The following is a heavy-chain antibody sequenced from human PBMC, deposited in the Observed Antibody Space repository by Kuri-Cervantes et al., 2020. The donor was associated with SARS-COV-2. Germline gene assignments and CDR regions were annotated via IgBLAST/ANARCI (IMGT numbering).Heavy chain of an antibody. Sequence: GGSLRLSCAASGFTFSSYGIHWVRQAPGKGLEWVAVISYDGSDKYYADSVKGRFTISRGNSKNTLYLQMNSLRAEDTAVYYCAKDPASLRRQLGGSSNYYGMDVWGQGTTVTVSS. CDR3: AKDPASLRRQLGGSSNYYGMDV. D-gene: IGHD6-6*01. CDR1: GFTFSSYG. J-gene: IGHJ6*02. V-gene: IGHV3-30*18. CDR2: ISYDGSDK.